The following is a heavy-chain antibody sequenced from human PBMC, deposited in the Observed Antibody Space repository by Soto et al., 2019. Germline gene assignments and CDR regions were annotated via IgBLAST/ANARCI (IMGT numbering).Heavy chain of an antibody. D-gene: IGHD3-9*01. CDR1: GFTFSSYA. CDR3: AKDGYDILTGFTPRDAFDI. V-gene: IGHV3-23*01. J-gene: IGHJ3*02. CDR2: ISGSGGST. Sequence: GGSLRLSCAASGFTFSSYAMSWVRQAPGKGLEWVSAISGSGGSTYYADSVKGRFTISRDNSKNTLYLQMNSLRAEDTAVYYCAKDGYDILTGFTPRDAFDIWGQGTMVTVSS.